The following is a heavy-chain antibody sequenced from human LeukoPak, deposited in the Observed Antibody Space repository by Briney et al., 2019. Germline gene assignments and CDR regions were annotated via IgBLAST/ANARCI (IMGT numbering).Heavy chain of an antibody. Sequence: ASVKVSCTASGYTFTGYYMHWVRQAPGQGLEWMGWISAYSGDTNYAQKLQGRVTMTTDTSTSTAYMELRSLRSDDTAVYYCAKPYYYDSTGYYYFDYWGQGTLVTVSS. J-gene: IGHJ4*02. CDR1: GYTFTGYY. CDR2: ISAYSGDT. D-gene: IGHD3-22*01. CDR3: AKPYYYDSTGYYYFDY. V-gene: IGHV1-18*04.